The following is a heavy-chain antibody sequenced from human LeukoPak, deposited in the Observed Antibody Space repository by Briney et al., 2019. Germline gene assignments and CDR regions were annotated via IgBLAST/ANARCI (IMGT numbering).Heavy chain of an antibody. Sequence: SETLSLTCTVSGGSISSGSYYWSWIRQPPGNGLEWIGTIYYRGNTYYNPSLKSRVTISVDTSKNQFSLKLSSVTAADTAVYYCARHRSERYFDWLLPFDYWGQGTLVTVSS. CDR3: ARHRSERYFDWLLPFDY. D-gene: IGHD3-9*01. V-gene: IGHV4-39*01. CDR1: GGSISSGSYY. CDR2: IYYRGNT. J-gene: IGHJ4*02.